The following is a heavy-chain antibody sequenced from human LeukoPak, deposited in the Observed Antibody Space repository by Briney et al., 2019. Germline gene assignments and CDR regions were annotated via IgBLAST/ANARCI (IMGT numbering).Heavy chain of an antibody. V-gene: IGHV1-18*03. CDR1: GYTFTSYG. D-gene: IGHD6-13*01. Sequence: ASVKVSCKASGYTFTSYGISWVRQAPGQGLEWMGWISAYNGNTNYAQKFQGRVTITADESTSTAYMELSSLRSEDMAVYYCAITIAAAPPYYYMDVWGKGTTVTISS. J-gene: IGHJ6*03. CDR2: ISAYNGNT. CDR3: AITIAAAPPYYYMDV.